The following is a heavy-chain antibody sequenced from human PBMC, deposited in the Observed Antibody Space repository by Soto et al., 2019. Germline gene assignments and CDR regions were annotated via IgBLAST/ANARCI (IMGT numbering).Heavy chain of an antibody. CDR3: SRRAPEGFDP. J-gene: IGHJ5*02. CDR1: GGSFGSSAYY. CDR2: INSSGST. V-gene: IGHV4-39*01. Sequence: SETLSLTCTVSGGSFGSSAYYWGWIRRAPGKGLEWIGSINSSGSTFSNPSLKSRVTLSVDTSKNQFSLKLTSVTAADTALYYCSRRAPEGFDPWGQGTLVTVSS.